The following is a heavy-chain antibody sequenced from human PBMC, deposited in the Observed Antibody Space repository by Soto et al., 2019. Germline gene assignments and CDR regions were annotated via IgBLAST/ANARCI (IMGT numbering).Heavy chain of an antibody. V-gene: IGHV3-33*01. CDR1: GFTFSSYG. J-gene: IGHJ6*02. CDR2: IWYDGSNK. CDR3: ARVIDCSSTSCYAPGGYYYYYGMDV. D-gene: IGHD2-2*01. Sequence: GGSLRLSCAASGFTFSSYGMHWVRRAPGKGLEWVAVIWYDGSNKYYADSVKGRFTISRDNSKNTLYLQMNSLRAEDTAVYYCARVIDCSSTSCYAPGGYYYYYGMDVWGQGTTVTVSS.